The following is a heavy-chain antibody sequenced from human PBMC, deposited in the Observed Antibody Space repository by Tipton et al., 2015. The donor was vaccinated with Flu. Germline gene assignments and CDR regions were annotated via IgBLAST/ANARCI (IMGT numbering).Heavy chain of an antibody. CDR3: ARDGGTYYDFWSGHSSTYYYYGMDV. Sequence: TLSLTCTVSGGSVSGNTYYWTWVRQPPGKGLEWIGFVYSGGGTKYNPSLKSRVTMSVDRSKNQFSLTLTSVAAADTAVYYCARDGGTYYDFWSGHSSTYYYYGMDVWGQGTTATVS. J-gene: IGHJ6*02. CDR2: VYSGGGT. V-gene: IGHV4-61*01. D-gene: IGHD3-3*01. CDR1: GGSVSGNTYY.